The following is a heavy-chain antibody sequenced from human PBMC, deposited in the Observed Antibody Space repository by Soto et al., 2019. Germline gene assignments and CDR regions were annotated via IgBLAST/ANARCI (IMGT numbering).Heavy chain of an antibody. CDR3: ARVRDWFDP. CDR2: IDHSGYT. Sequence: LSLTCTVSGGSVSSGPYYWNWIRQPPGKGLEWIGEIDHSGYTNYNPSLKSRVTISVDTSKNQFSLRLTSVTAADTAVYYCARVRDWFDPWGQGTLVTVSS. CDR1: GGSVSSGPYY. V-gene: IGHV4-39*07. J-gene: IGHJ5*02. D-gene: IGHD3-3*01.